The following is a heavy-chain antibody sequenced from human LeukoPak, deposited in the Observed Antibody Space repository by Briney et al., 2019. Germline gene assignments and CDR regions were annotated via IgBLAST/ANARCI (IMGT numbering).Heavy chain of an antibody. CDR3: AKGALWFGEAVDY. D-gene: IGHD3-10*01. CDR2: ISWDGGST. CDR1: GFAFDDYA. V-gene: IGHV3-43D*04. Sequence: GGSLRLSCAASGFAFDDYAMHWVRLAPGKGLEWVSLISWDGGSTDYADSVKGRFTISRDNSKNSLYLQMNSLRAEDTALYYCAKGALWFGEAVDYWGQGTLVTVSS. J-gene: IGHJ4*02.